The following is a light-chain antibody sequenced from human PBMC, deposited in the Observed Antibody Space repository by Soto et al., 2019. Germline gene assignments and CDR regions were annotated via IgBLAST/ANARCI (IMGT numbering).Light chain of an antibody. CDR3: QQYYSTPRT. CDR1: QSVLYSSNNKNY. J-gene: IGKJ1*01. CDR2: WAF. Sequence: DIVMTQSPDSLAVSLGERATINCKSSQSVLYSSNNKNYLAWYQQKPGQPPKLLIYWAFTRESGVPDRFSGSGSGTDFTLTISSLQAEDVAVYYFQQYYSTPRTFGQGTKVEIK. V-gene: IGKV4-1*01.